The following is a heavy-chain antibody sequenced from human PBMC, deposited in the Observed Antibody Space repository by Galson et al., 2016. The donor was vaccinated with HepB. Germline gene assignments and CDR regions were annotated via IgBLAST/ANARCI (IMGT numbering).Heavy chain of an antibody. J-gene: IGHJ4*02. CDR1: GFTFSTYA. D-gene: IGHD2-8*02. V-gene: IGHV3-23*01. CDR3: AHTWGRGWWNLDY. CDR2: ISDSGDNT. Sequence: SLRLSCAASGFTFSTYAISWVRQAPGKGLEWVSAISDSGDNTYYADSARGRFTISRDNSKNTLYLQMNSLRAEDTALYYCAHTWGRGWWNLDYWGQGTLVTVSS.